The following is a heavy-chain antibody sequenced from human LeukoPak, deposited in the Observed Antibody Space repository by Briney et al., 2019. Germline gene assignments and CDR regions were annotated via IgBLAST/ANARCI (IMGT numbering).Heavy chain of an antibody. D-gene: IGHD5-18*01. J-gene: IGHJ4*02. CDR1: GFTFSSYW. CDR2: IKQDGSEK. V-gene: IGHV3-7*01. Sequence: GGSLRLSCAASGFTFSSYWVSWVRQAPGKGLEWVANIKQDGSEKYYVDSVKGRFTISRDNAKNSLYLQMNSLRAEDTAVYYCARDLPYSYGYDYWGQGTLVTVSS. CDR3: ARDLPYSYGYDY.